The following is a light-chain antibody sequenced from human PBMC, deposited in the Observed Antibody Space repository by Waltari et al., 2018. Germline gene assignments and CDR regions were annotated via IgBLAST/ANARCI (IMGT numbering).Light chain of an antibody. J-gene: IGKJ2*01. CDR3: QEYNNWRT. Sequence: EVLMTQSPPTLSVSPGESATLACRASQSIARNLAWYQQKPGQAPRLRIYGASTRATDVPDRFSGSGSGTEFTLTISSLQSEDFAVYYCQEYNNWRTFGQGTKLEIK. CDR2: GAS. CDR1: QSIARN. V-gene: IGKV3-15*01.